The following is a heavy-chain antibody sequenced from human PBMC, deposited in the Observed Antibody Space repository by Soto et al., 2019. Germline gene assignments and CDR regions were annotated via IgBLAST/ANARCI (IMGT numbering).Heavy chain of an antibody. CDR3: TRDASRDSSARGWFDP. J-gene: IGHJ5*02. Sequence: GGSLRLSGAASGFTFRRFTINWVRQAPWKGLEWVSTISSNSAYIYYTDALRGRFTISRDNAKNSLHLQMNSLRAEDTAVYYCTRDASRDSSARGWFDPWGPGTLVTFSS. D-gene: IGHD3-10*01. CDR2: ISSNSAYI. V-gene: IGHV3-21*01. CDR1: GFTFRRFT.